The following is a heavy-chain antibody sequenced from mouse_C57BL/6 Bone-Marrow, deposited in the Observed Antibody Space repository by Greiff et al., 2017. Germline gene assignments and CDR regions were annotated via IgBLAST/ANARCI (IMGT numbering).Heavy chain of an antibody. D-gene: IGHD2-2*01. CDR2: INPSNGGT. CDR1: GYTFTSYW. V-gene: IGHV1-53*01. CDR3: ARAGILWLRRAWFAY. J-gene: IGHJ3*01. Sequence: QLQQPGTELVKPGASVKLSCKASGYTFTSYWMHWVKQRPGQGLEWIGNINPSNGGTNYNEKFKSKATLTVDKSSSTAYMQLSSLTSEDSAVYYCARAGILWLRRAWFAYWGQGTLVTVSA.